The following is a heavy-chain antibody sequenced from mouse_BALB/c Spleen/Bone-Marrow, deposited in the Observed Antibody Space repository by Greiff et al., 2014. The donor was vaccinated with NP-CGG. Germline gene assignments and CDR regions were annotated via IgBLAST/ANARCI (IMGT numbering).Heavy chain of an antibody. J-gene: IGHJ3*01. Sequence: EVQVVESGPELVKPGASVKISCKASGYTFTSYVMHWVKQKPGQGLEWIGYINPYNDGTKYNEKFKGKATLTSDKSSSTAYMELSSLTSEDSAVYYCARSGGYDGFAYWGQGTLVTVSA. V-gene: IGHV1-14*01. D-gene: IGHD2-14*01. CDR1: GYTFTSYV. CDR3: ARSGGYDGFAY. CDR2: INPYNDGT.